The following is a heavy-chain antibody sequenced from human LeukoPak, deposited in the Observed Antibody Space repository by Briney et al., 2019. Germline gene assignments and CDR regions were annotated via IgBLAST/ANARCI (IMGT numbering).Heavy chain of an antibody. V-gene: IGHV3-21*01. CDR2: IGSTGSYI. CDR3: ARDEGY. Sequence: GGSLRLSCAASGFTFSSYSMNWVRQAPGKGLEWASSIGSTGSYIYYADSLKGRFTISRDNAKNSLFLQMDSLRAEDTAVYYCARDEGYWGQGTLVTVSS. J-gene: IGHJ4*02. CDR1: GFTFSSYS.